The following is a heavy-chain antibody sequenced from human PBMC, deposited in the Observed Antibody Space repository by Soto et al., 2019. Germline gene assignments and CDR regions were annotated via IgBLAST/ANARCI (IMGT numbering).Heavy chain of an antibody. Sequence: EVQLLESGGGLVQPGGSLRLSCAASGFTFGSYAMNWLRQAPGRGLECVSFISGSGRTTYYADSVKGRFTVSRDNSKNTRYRQMNSLRAEDTALYYCAKFRGPSYSYYSMDGWGKGTTVTVSS. V-gene: IGHV3-23*01. D-gene: IGHD3-16*01. J-gene: IGHJ6*03. CDR3: AKFRGPSYSYYSMDG. CDR2: ISGSGRTT. CDR1: GFTFGSYA.